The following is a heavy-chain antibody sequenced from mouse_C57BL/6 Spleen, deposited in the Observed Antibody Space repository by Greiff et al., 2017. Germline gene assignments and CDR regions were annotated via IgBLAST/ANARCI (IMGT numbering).Heavy chain of an antibody. CDR3: ARESYDGYYED. CDR2: INYDGSST. Sequence: EVQLVESEGGLVQPGSSMKLSCTASGFTFSDYYMAWVRQVPEKGLEWVANINYDGSSTYYLDSLKGRFIISRDNAKNILYLQMSSLKSEDTATYYCARESYDGYYEDWGQGTTRTVSS. CDR1: GFTFSDYY. D-gene: IGHD2-3*01. V-gene: IGHV5-16*01. J-gene: IGHJ2*01.